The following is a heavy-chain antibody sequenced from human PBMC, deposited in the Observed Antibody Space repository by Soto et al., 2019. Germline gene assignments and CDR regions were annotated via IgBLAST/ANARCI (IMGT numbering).Heavy chain of an antibody. D-gene: IGHD6-6*01. CDR2: ISSSGSTI. CDR1: GFTFSDYY. J-gene: IGHJ6*02. V-gene: IGHV3-11*01. Sequence: QVQLVESGGGLVKPGGSLRLSCAASGFTFSDYYMSWIRQAPGKGLEWISYISSSGSTIYYADSVKGRFTISRDNXKXSXXLQMNSLRAEDTAVYYCARDVWGIAARPTYYGMDVWGQGTTVTVSS. CDR3: ARDVWGIAARPTYYGMDV.